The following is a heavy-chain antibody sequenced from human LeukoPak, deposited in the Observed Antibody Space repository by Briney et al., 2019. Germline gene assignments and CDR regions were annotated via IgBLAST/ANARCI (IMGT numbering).Heavy chain of an antibody. Sequence: SVKVSCKASGGTFSGYAISWVRQAPGQGLEWMGGIIPIFGTANYAQKFQGRVTITADESTSTAYMELSSLRSEDTAVYYCAKGYCSSTSCYTGTGWFDRWGQGTLVTVSS. CDR3: AKGYCSSTSCYTGTGWFDR. J-gene: IGHJ5*02. D-gene: IGHD2-2*02. CDR1: GGTFSGYA. V-gene: IGHV1-69*13. CDR2: IIPIFGTA.